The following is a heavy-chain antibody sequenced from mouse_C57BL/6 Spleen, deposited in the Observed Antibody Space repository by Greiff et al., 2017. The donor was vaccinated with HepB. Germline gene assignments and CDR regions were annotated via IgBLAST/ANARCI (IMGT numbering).Heavy chain of an antibody. Sequence: QVQLQQSGPELVKPGASVKISCKASGYAFSSSWMHWVKQRPGQGLEWIGRIYPGDGDTNYNGKFKGKATLTADKSSSTAYMQLSSLTSEDSAVYSCAPVTIDGYDRGFAYWGQGTLVTVSA. CDR2: IYPGDGDT. V-gene: IGHV1-82*01. D-gene: IGHD2-2*01. J-gene: IGHJ3*01. CDR1: GYAFSSSW. CDR3: APVTIDGYDRGFAY.